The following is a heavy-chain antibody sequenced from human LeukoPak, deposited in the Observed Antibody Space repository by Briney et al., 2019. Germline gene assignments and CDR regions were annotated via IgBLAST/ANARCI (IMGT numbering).Heavy chain of an antibody. D-gene: IGHD6-13*01. CDR2: INHSGST. Sequence: SETLSLTCAVYGGSFSGYYWSWIRQPPGKGLEWLGEINHSGSTNYNPSLKSRVTVSVDTSKNQFSLKLSSVTAADTAVYYCARVPGYSSSWYLRGAFDIWGQGTMVTVSS. J-gene: IGHJ3*02. CDR1: GGSFSGYY. CDR3: ARVPGYSSSWYLRGAFDI. V-gene: IGHV4-34*01.